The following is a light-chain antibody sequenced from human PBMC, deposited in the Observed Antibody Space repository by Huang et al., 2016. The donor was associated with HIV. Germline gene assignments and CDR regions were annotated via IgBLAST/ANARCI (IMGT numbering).Light chain of an antibody. J-gene: IGKJ1*01. CDR2: WAS. Sequence: DIVMTQSPDLLAVSLGERATINCKSNQSVLNNSNQKHYVAWFQQTPGQPPKLLIYWASTRASGVPDRFSGGGSGTAFTLTISHLQAADVAVYYCQQYFTIPWTFGQGTKVEIK. CDR1: QSVLNNSNQKHY. CDR3: QQYFTIPWT. V-gene: IGKV4-1*01.